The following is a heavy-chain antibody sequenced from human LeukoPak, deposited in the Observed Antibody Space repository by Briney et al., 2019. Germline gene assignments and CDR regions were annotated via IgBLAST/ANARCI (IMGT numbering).Heavy chain of an antibody. V-gene: IGHV1-3*01. CDR2: INAGDGNT. CDR3: ARLGYSYGTETFDY. J-gene: IGHJ4*02. Sequence: GASVKVSCKASGYTFTSYAMHWVRQAPGQRLEWMGWINAGDGNTKYSQKFQGRVTITRDTSASTAYMELSSLRSEDTAVYYCARLGYSYGTETFDYWGQGTLVTVSS. CDR1: GYTFTSYA. D-gene: IGHD5-18*01.